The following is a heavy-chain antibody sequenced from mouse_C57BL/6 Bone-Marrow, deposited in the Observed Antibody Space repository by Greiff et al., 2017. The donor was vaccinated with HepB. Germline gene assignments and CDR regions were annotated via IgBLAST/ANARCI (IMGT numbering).Heavy chain of an antibody. Sequence: EVMLVESGGGLVKPGGSLKLSCAASGFTFSSYAMSWVRQTPEKRLEWVATISYGGSYTYYPDNVKGRFTISRDNAKNNLYLQMSHLKSEDTAMYYCARVGSYAMDYWGQGTSVTVSS. CDR3: ARVGSYAMDY. CDR1: GFTFSSYA. J-gene: IGHJ4*01. CDR2: ISYGGSYT. V-gene: IGHV5-4*03.